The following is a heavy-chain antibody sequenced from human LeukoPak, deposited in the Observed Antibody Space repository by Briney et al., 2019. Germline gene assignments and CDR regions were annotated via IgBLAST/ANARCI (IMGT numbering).Heavy chain of an antibody. CDR2: ISAYNGNT. J-gene: IGHJ4*02. D-gene: IGHD4-17*01. CDR3: ARVKAYGDYVGDY. V-gene: IGHV1-18*01. Sequence: GASVKVSCKASGYTFTSYGISWVRQAPGQGLEWMGWISAYNGNTNYAQKLQGRVTMTTDISTSTAYMELRILRPDNTAVYYCARVKAYGDYVGDYWGQGTLVTVSS. CDR1: GYTFTSYG.